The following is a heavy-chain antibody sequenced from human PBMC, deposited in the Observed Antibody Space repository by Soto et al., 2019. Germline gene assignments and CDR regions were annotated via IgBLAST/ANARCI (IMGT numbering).Heavy chain of an antibody. CDR1: GFTFSSYG. J-gene: IGHJ6*02. CDR3: ARDQRPVVLEWLLAYYYYGMDV. D-gene: IGHD3-3*01. Sequence: QVQLVESGGGVVQPGRSLRLSCAASGFTFSSYGMHWVRQAPGKGLEWVAVISYDGSNKYYADSVKGRFTISRDNSKNKVYLQMNSLRAEDTAVYYCARDQRPVVLEWLLAYYYYGMDVWGQGTTVTVSS. CDR2: ISYDGSNK. V-gene: IGHV3-30*03.